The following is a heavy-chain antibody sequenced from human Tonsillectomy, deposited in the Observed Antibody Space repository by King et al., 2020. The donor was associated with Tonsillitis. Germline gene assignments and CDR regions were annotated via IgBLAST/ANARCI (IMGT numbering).Heavy chain of an antibody. V-gene: IGHV3-23*03. J-gene: IGHJ4*02. Sequence: VQLVEAGGGLVQPGGSLRLSCAASGFTFSSYAMSWVRQAPGKGLEWVSVIYSGGSSTYYADSVKGRFTISRDNSKNTLYLQMNSLRAEDTAVYYCAKDRGYDSGGSFDYWGQGTLVTVSS. CDR2: IYSGGSST. CDR3: AKDRGYDSGGSFDY. CDR1: GFTFSSYA. D-gene: IGHD3-22*01.